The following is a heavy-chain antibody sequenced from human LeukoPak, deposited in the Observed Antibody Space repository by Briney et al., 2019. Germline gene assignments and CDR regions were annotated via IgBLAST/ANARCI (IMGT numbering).Heavy chain of an antibody. CDR2: IYYSGST. CDR3: ARGWFSPFDY. V-gene: IGHV4-59*08. Sequence: PSETLSLTCAVYGGSFSGYYWSWIRQPPGKGLEWIGYIYYSGSTNYNPSLKSRVTISVDTSKNQFSLKLSSVTAADTAVYYCARGWFSPFDYWGQGTLVTVSS. CDR1: GGSFSGYY. D-gene: IGHD3-10*01. J-gene: IGHJ4*02.